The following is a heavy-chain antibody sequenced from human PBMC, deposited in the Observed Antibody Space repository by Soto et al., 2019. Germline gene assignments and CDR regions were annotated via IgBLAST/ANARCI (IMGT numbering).Heavy chain of an antibody. Sequence: QVQLVESGGGVVQPGRSLRLSCAASGFTFSSYGMHWVRQAPGKGLEWVAVISYDGSNKHYADSVKGRFTISRDNSKNTLYLQMNSLRAEDTAVYYCAKDRGSVSHGSYYYYGMDVWGQGTTVTVSS. V-gene: IGHV3-30*18. J-gene: IGHJ6*02. CDR1: GFTFSSYG. D-gene: IGHD6-25*01. CDR2: ISYDGSNK. CDR3: AKDRGSVSHGSYYYYGMDV.